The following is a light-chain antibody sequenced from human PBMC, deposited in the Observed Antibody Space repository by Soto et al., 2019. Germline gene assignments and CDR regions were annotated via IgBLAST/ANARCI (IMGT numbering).Light chain of an antibody. Sequence: QSVLTQPASVSGSPGQSIAISCTGTSSDLGAYNHVSWYQQHPGKAPKLMIYDVSNRPSGVSNRFSGSKSGNTASLTISGLQAEDEADYYCSSYTSSSTLRVFGTGTKVTVL. CDR3: SSYTSSSTLRV. CDR2: DVS. V-gene: IGLV2-14*01. J-gene: IGLJ1*01. CDR1: SSDLGAYNH.